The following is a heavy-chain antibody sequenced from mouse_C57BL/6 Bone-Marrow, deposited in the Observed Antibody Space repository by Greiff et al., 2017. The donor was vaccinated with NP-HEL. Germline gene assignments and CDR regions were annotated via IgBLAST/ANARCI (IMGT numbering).Heavy chain of an antibody. J-gene: IGHJ2*01. CDR3: TRSPLSYYYGLDY. CDR2: IDPETGGT. CDR1: GYTFTDYE. D-gene: IGHD1-1*01. V-gene: IGHV1-15*01. Sequence: QVQLQQSGAELVRPGASVTLSCKASGYTFTDYEMHWVKQTPVHGLEWIGAIDPETGGTAYNQKFKGKAILTADKSSSTAYMELRSLTSEDSAVYYCTRSPLSYYYGLDYWGQGTTLTVSS.